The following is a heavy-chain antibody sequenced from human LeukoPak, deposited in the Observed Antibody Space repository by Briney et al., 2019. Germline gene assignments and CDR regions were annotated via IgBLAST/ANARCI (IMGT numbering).Heavy chain of an antibody. J-gene: IGHJ4*02. D-gene: IGHD3-16*02. V-gene: IGHV3-23*01. CDR3: AEGGYSDYVWGSNRYFDY. CDR2: ISGSGGDI. Sequence: GGSLRLSCAASGFTFSSYAMNWVRQAPGKGLEWVSAISGSGGDIYYTESVKGRFSISRDNSKNTVYLQMNSLRAEDTAVYYCAEGGYSDYVWGSNRYFDYWGQGTLVTVSS. CDR1: GFTFSSYA.